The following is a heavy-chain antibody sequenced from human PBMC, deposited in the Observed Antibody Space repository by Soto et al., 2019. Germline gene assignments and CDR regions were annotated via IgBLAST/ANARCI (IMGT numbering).Heavy chain of an antibody. V-gene: IGHV1-18*01. J-gene: IGHJ4*02. D-gene: IGHD1-1*01. CDR3: ARGRYGDY. Sequence: QVHLVQSGAEVKKPGASVKVSCRASGYTFTSYGITWVRQAPGQGLEWMGWISAHNGNTDYAQKLQGRVSVRRDTSTSTAYMELRSLRSDDTAVYYCARGRYGDYWGQGALVTVSS. CDR1: GYTFTSYG. CDR2: ISAHNGNT.